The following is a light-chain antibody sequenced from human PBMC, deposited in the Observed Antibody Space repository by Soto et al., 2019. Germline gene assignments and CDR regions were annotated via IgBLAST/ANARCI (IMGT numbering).Light chain of an antibody. CDR1: QSVSSGY. CDR2: DAS. J-gene: IGKJ1*01. Sequence: EIVLTQSPGTLSLSPGERATLSCRASQSVSSGYLAWYQKKPGQDPRILIYDASTRATGIPARFSRSGSGTEFNLTISSLQSEDCAVYYCQQYKKWTRTFGHGTKLDIK. CDR3: QQYKKWTRT. V-gene: IGKV3-15*01.